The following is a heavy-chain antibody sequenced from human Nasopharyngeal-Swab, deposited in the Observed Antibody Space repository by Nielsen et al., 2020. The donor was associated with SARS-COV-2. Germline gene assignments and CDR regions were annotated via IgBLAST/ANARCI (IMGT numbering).Heavy chain of an antibody. J-gene: IGHJ4*02. CDR3: ARSYNPGGFGWLLSND. V-gene: IGHV3-23*01. CDR2: ISGSGGST. D-gene: IGHD3-9*01. CDR1: GFTFSGYT. Sequence: GESLKISCVASGFTFSGYTMNWVRQAPGKGLEWVSAISGSGGSTYYADSVKGRFTISRDNSKNTLYLQMNSLTVDDTAVYYCARSYNPGGFGWLLSNDWGQGTLVTVSS.